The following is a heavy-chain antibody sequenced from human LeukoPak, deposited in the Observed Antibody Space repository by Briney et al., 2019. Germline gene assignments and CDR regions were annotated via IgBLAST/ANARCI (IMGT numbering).Heavy chain of an antibody. J-gene: IGHJ4*02. Sequence: GGSLRLSCAASGFTVSSNYMSWVRQAPGKGLEWVSVIYSGGSTYYADSVKGRFTISRDNSKDTLYLQMNSLRAEDTAVYYCARGGLLLCYFDYWGQGTLVTVSS. V-gene: IGHV3-66*01. D-gene: IGHD3-22*01. CDR3: ARGGLLLCYFDY. CDR2: IYSGGST. CDR1: GFTVSSNY.